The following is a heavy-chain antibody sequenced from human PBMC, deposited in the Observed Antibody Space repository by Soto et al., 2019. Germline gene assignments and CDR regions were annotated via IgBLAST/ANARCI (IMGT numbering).Heavy chain of an antibody. CDR3: ARGVYDFWSGHRRGLDY. CDR2: IRNKANNYAT. D-gene: IGHD3-3*01. J-gene: IGHJ4*02. CDR1: GFTFSGSA. V-gene: IGHV3-73*02. Sequence: EVQLVESGGGLVQPGGSLKLSCAASGFTFSGSAMHWVRQASGKGLEWVGRIRNKANNYATAYAVSVKGRFTISRDDSRNTAYLQMNSLKTEDTAVYYCARGVYDFWSGHRRGLDYLGQGTVVTVSS.